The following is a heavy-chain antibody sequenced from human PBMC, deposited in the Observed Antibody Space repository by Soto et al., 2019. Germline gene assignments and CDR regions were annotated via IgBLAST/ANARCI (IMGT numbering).Heavy chain of an antibody. Sequence: RGESLKISCKGSGYSFTSYWIGWVRQMPGKGLEWMGIIYPGDSDTRYSPSFQGQVTISADKSISTAYLQWSSLKASDTAMYYCARRRVRYSSSWYVRDYFDYWGQGTLVTVSS. J-gene: IGHJ4*02. D-gene: IGHD6-13*01. V-gene: IGHV5-51*01. CDR2: IYPGDSDT. CDR1: GYSFTSYW. CDR3: ARRRVRYSSSWYVRDYFDY.